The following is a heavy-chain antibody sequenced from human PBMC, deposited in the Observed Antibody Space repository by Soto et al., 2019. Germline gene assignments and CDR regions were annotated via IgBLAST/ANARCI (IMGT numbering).Heavy chain of an antibody. Sequence: QVQLVESGGGVVQPGRSLRLSCAASGFTFSRYAMHWVRHTPGKGLEWVAVTTYDGSNNYYADSGKGRFTISRDNSKNTLYLQMNSLRPEDTALYYCARDPHASPRYYFDYWGQGTLVTVSS. CDR1: GFTFSRYA. CDR3: ARDPHASPRYYFDY. CDR2: TTYDGSNN. J-gene: IGHJ4*02. V-gene: IGHV3-30-3*01.